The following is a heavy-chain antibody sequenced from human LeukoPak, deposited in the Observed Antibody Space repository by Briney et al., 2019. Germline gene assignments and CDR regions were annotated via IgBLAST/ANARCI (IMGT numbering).Heavy chain of an antibody. CDR1: GGSINSDY. Sequence: PSETLSLTCTVSGGSINSDYWIWIRQPPGKGLDWIGYVYYTGGAYYNPSLKSRVSVSVDTFKNQFSLKVISVTAADTAVYYCARNSVSMNLDYWGQGTPVTVSS. V-gene: IGHV4-59*01. D-gene: IGHD5/OR15-5a*01. CDR3: ARNSVSMNLDY. J-gene: IGHJ4*02. CDR2: VYYTGGA.